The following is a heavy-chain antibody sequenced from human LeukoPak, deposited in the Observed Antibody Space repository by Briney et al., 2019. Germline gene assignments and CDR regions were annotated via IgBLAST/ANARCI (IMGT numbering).Heavy chain of an antibody. Sequence: GGSLRLSCAASGFTFSSYGMQWVRQAPGKGLEWVAVMWYDGSNKYYADSVKGRFTISRDNSKNTLYLQMNSLRAEDTAVYYCASLGGYEDYWGQGTLVTVSS. CDR2: MWYDGSNK. D-gene: IGHD5-12*01. J-gene: IGHJ4*02. CDR1: GFTFSSYG. V-gene: IGHV3-33*01. CDR3: ASLGGYEDY.